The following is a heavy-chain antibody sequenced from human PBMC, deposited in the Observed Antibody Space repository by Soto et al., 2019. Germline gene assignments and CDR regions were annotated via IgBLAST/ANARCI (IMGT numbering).Heavy chain of an antibody. Sequence: QVQLQQWGAGLLKPSETLSLTCAVYGGSFSGYYWSWIRQPPGKGLEWIGEINHSGSTNYNPSLKSRVTISVDTSKNQFSLKLSSVTAADTAVYYCARGPASLCSGGSCYSGLDYWGQGTLVTVSS. CDR1: GGSFSGYY. V-gene: IGHV4-34*01. CDR3: ARGPASLCSGGSCYSGLDY. D-gene: IGHD2-15*01. CDR2: INHSGST. J-gene: IGHJ4*02.